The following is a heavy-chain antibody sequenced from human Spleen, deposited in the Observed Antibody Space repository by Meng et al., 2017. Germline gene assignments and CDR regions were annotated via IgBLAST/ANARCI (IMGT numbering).Heavy chain of an antibody. J-gene: IGHJ4*02. CDR3: AGRDSSGYYYPYFDY. Sequence: GGSLRLSCAASGFTVSSNYMSWVRQAPGKGLEWVSVIYAAGTTYYADSVKGRFTIFRDTSKNSLFLQMNSLRAEDTAIYFCAGRDSSGYYYPYFDYWGQGTLVTVSS. CDR2: IYAAGTT. V-gene: IGHV3-66*02. D-gene: IGHD3-22*01. CDR1: GFTVSSNY.